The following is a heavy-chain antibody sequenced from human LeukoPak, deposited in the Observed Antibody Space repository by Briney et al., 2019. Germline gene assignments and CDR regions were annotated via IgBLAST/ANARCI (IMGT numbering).Heavy chain of an antibody. CDR2: IIPIFDTA. CDR3: ARAVQVTTGGLFDY. V-gene: IGHV1-69*06. CDR1: GGTFNNYA. Sequence: ASVKVSCKASGGTFNNYAISWVRQAPGQGLEWMGGIIPIFDTANYAQKFQGRVTITADKSTSTAYMELSSLRSEDTAVYYCARAVQVTTGGLFDYWGQGTLATVSS. D-gene: IGHD4-17*01. J-gene: IGHJ4*02.